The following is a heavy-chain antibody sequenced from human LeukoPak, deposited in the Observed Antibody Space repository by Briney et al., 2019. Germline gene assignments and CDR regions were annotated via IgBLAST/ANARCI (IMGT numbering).Heavy chain of an antibody. D-gene: IGHD6-6*01. CDR3: ARDLTIAARPGLFFR. CDR1: GFTFSSYE. J-gene: IGHJ4*02. CDR2: ISSSGSTI. Sequence: GGSLRLSCAASGFTFSSYEMNWVRQAPGKGLEWVSYISSSGSTIYYADSVKGRFTISRDNAKNSLYLQMNSLRAEDTAVYYCARDLTIAARPGLFFRWGQGTLVTVSS. V-gene: IGHV3-48*03.